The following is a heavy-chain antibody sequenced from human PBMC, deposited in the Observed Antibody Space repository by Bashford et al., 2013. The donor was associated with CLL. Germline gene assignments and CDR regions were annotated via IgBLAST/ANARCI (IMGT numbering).Heavy chain of an antibody. J-gene: IGHJ1*01. CDR3: VRDPTLGYCGGDCYSGQH. D-gene: IGHD2-21*02. CDR2: FIVVGNT. Sequence: GVPLRLSLYGLWIQRQWQLHELGSASLRGEGAGGGSQLFIVVGNTYYADSVKGRFTLSRDNSKNTLSLQMNSLRAEDTAVYYCVRDPTLGYCGGDCYSGQHWAQG. CDR1: IQRQWQL. V-gene: IGHV3-66*01.